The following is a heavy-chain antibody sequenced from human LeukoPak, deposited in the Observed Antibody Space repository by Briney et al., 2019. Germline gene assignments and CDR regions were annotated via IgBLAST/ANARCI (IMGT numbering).Heavy chain of an antibody. CDR1: GFTFSSYA. V-gene: IGHV3-23*01. CDR3: AKVSRYDILTGYRRNYFDY. CDR2: ISGSGGST. Sequence: PGGSLRLSCAASGFTFSSYAMSWVRQAPGKGLEWVSAISGSGGSTYYADSVKGRFTISRDNSKNTLYLQMNSLRAEDTAVYYCAKVSRYDILTGYRRNYFDYWGQGTLVTVSS. D-gene: IGHD3-9*01. J-gene: IGHJ4*02.